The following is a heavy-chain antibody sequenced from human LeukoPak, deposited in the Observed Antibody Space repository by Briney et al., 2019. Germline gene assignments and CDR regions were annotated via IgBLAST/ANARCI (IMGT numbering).Heavy chain of an antibody. V-gene: IGHV3-23*01. J-gene: IGHJ4*02. CDR3: ARDRRDTGGIDY. CDR1: GFTFNSYG. D-gene: IGHD1-14*01. Sequence: GGSLRLSCAASGFTFNSYGMSWVRQAPGKGLEWVSAISGSGGYTYNADSVKGRFTISRDNSKNTLYLQMNSLRAEDTAVYYCARDRRDTGGIDYWGQGTLVTVSS. CDR2: ISGSGGYT.